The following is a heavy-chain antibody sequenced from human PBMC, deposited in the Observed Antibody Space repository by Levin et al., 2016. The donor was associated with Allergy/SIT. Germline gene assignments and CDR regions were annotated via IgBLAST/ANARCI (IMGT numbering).Heavy chain of an antibody. V-gene: IGHV3-9*01. CDR3: ARDSEVSGWYPSYYYYGMDV. CDR2: INWNSGNI. CDR1: GFTFDDYA. Sequence: SLKISCAASGFTFDDYAMHWVRQAPGKGLEWVSGINWNSGNIGYADSVKGRFTISRDNAKNSLYLQMNSLRAEDTAVYYCARDSEVSGWYPSYYYYGMDVWGQGTTVTVSS. J-gene: IGHJ6*02. D-gene: IGHD6-19*01.